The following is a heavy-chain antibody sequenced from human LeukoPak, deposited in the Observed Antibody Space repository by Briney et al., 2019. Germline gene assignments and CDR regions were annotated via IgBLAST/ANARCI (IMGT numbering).Heavy chain of an antibody. CDR2: ISSSGGTI. CDR1: GFTFSSYE. CDR3: AISSSWFPRDY. Sequence: PGGSLRLSCAASGFTFSSYEMNWVRQAPGKGLEWVSYISSSGGTIYYADSVKGRFTISRDNAKNSLYLQMNSLRAEDTAVYYCAISSSWFPRDYWGQGTLVTVSS. V-gene: IGHV3-48*03. J-gene: IGHJ4*02. D-gene: IGHD6-13*01.